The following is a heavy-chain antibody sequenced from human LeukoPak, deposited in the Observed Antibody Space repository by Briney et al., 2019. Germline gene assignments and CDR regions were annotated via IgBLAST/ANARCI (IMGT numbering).Heavy chain of an antibody. CDR2: INPNSGGT. V-gene: IGHV1-2*02. CDR3: ARDRKSGSYWVY. J-gene: IGHJ4*02. Sequence: ASVKVSCKASGGTFSSYAISWVRQAPGQGLEWMGWINPNSGGTNYAQKFQGRVTMTRDTSISTAYMELSRLRSDDTAVYYCARDRKSGSYWVYWGQGTLVTVSS. CDR1: GGTFSSYA. D-gene: IGHD1-26*01.